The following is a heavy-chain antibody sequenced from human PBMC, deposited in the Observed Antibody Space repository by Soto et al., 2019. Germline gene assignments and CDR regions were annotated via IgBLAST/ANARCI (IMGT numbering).Heavy chain of an antibody. Sequence: SETLSLTCTVSGGSISSGGYFWSWIRQDPGEGLELIGYIYYSGYTYYNPSLKSRLTISMDTSKNQFSLKLSSVTAADTAVYYCARGSSPHYGMDVWGQGTTVTVSS. CDR1: GGSISSGGYF. V-gene: IGHV4-31*03. J-gene: IGHJ6*02. CDR2: IYYSGYT. D-gene: IGHD6-6*01. CDR3: ARGSSPHYGMDV.